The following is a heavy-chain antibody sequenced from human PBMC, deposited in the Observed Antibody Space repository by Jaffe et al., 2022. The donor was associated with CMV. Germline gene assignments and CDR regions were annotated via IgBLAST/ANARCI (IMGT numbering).Heavy chain of an antibody. D-gene: IGHD2-21*02. CDR1: GDTFSSYA. CDR3: ARDHFRDSDFDPFYFDY. CDR2: IIPILHTT. V-gene: IGHV1-69*09. J-gene: IGHJ4*02. Sequence: QVQLVQSGAEVKKPGSSVKVSCKASGDTFSSYAITWVRQAPGHGLEWMGRIIPILHTTTYAQKFRGRVTITADKSTNTAYMEVSSLRSEDTAVYFCARDHFRDSDFDPFYFDYWGQGTLVTVSS.